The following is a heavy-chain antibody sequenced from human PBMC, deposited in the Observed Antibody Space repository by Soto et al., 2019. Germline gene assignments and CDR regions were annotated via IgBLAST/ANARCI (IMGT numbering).Heavy chain of an antibody. CDR1: GDSVNNGGYY. CDR2: IYNNEDT. CDR3: ARDSGKFNYLDY. V-gene: IGHV4-31*03. J-gene: IGHJ4*01. Sequence: QVQLQESGPGLVKPSQTLSLTCSVSGDSVNNGGYYWNWIRQHPGKGLEWIAYIYNNEDTFYNPSLKSRVTISADSSKNEFSLKLTSVTAADTAVYYCARDSGKFNYLDYWGHGILVIVSS.